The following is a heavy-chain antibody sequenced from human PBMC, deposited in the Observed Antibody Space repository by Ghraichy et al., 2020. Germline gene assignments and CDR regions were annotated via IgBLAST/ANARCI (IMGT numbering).Heavy chain of an antibody. Sequence: GESLNISCEASGFTFSDYYMGWFRQAPGQGLQWVSYISVRGDSIHYADSVKGRFTISRDNAKSSVYLQMNSLRAEDTAMYYCARDPPRTGTTEFDYWGQGTLVTVSS. CDR1: GFTFSDYY. D-gene: IGHD1-7*01. CDR3: ARDPPRTGTTEFDY. CDR2: ISVRGDSI. J-gene: IGHJ4*02. V-gene: IGHV3-11*01.